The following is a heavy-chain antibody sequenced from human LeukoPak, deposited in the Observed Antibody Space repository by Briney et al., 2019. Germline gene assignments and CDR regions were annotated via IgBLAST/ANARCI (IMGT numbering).Heavy chain of an antibody. CDR2: ISTYNAHT. V-gene: IGHV1-18*04. J-gene: IGHJ4*02. CDR3: ARDPDSSGDFDF. D-gene: IGHD3-22*01. CDR1: GYTFTSFG. Sequence: ASVKVSCKASGYTFTSFGISWVRQAPGQGLEWMGWISTYNAHTNYAQKLQGRVTMTTDTSASTAYMELRSLRSDDTAVYYCARDPDSSGDFDFWGQGTVVTVSS.